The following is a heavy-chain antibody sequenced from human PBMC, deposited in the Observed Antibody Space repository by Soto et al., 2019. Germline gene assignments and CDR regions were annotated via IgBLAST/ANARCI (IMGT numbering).Heavy chain of an antibody. CDR2: ISSTNTI. J-gene: IGHJ4*02. V-gene: IGHV3-48*01. Sequence: VGSLRLSCAASGFTFSTYSMHWVRQAPGKGLEWLSYISSTNTIYYGDSVKGRFTISRDNAKNSLYLQMNSLKAEDTAVYYCTRDDDIQTQIDDGGQGPLVNVSP. D-gene: IGHD2-8*01. CDR3: TRDDDIQTQIDD. CDR1: GFTFSTYS.